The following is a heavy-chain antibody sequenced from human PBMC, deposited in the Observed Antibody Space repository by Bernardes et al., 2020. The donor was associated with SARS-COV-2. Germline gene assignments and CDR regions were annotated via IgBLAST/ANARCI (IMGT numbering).Heavy chain of an antibody. J-gene: IGHJ6*03. V-gene: IGHV4-4*07. CDR3: ARDLKVRGVIWYVPGYDMDV. Sequence: SVTLTLTCTVSGGSISSYYWSWIRQPAGQGLEWIGRIYTSGSTNYNPSLKSRVTMSVDTSKNQFSLKLSSVTAADTAVYYCARDLKVRGVIWYVPGYDMDVWGKGTTVTVSS. D-gene: IGHD3-10*01. CDR1: GGSISSYY. CDR2: IYTSGST.